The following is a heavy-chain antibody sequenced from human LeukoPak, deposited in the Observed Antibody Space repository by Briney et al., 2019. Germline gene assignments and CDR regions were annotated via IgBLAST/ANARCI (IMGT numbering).Heavy chain of an antibody. CDR3: ARDSPSEGYYYDSSGFDY. D-gene: IGHD3-22*01. CDR1: GFTFDDYA. Sequence: GGSLRLSCAASGFTFDDYAMHWVRQAPGKGLEWVSGISWNSGSIGYADSVKGRFTISRDNAKNSLYLQMNSLRAEDTAVYYCARDSPSEGYYYDSSGFDYWGQGTLVTVSS. V-gene: IGHV3-9*01. CDR2: ISWNSGSI. J-gene: IGHJ4*02.